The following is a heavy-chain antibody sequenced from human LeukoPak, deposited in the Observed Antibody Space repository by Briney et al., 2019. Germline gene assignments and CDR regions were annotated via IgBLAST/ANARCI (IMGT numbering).Heavy chain of an antibody. CDR1: GFTFSSYG. CDR3: AKDQGYSYGSGLDY. Sequence: GGSLTLSCAPSGFTFSSYGMHWLRQAPGKGLEGVAVISYDGSNKYYADSVKGRFTISRDNSKNTLYLQMNSLRAEDTAVYYCAKDQGYSYGSGLDYWGQGTLVTVSS. V-gene: IGHV3-30*18. D-gene: IGHD5-18*01. CDR2: ISYDGSNK. J-gene: IGHJ4*02.